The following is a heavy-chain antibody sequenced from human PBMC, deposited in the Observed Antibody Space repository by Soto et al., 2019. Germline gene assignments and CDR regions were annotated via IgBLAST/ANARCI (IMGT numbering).Heavy chain of an antibody. CDR3: ARGIPGYCGGATCYSGWFDP. CDR1: GGSISSYY. Sequence: PSETLSLTCTVSGGSISSYYWSWIRQPPGKGLEWIGYIYYSESTNYNPSLKSRVIISVDTSKNQFSLRLSSVTAADTAVYYCARGIPGYCGGATCYSGWFDPWGQGTLVTVS. V-gene: IGHV4-59*01. J-gene: IGHJ5*02. CDR2: IYYSEST. D-gene: IGHD2-15*01.